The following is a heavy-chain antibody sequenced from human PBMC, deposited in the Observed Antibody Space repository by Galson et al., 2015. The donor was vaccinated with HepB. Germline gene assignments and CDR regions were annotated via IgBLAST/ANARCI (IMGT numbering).Heavy chain of an antibody. V-gene: IGHV1-69*13. J-gene: IGHJ4*02. CDR2: IIPIFGTA. CDR3: ARSGYGGSYWNYFDY. Sequence: SVKVSCKASGGTFSSYAISWVRQAPGQGLEWMGGIIPIFGTANYAQKFQGRVTITADESTSTAYMELSSLRSEDTAVYYCARSGYGGSYWNYFDYWGQGTLVTVSS. D-gene: IGHD1-26*01. CDR1: GGTFSSYA.